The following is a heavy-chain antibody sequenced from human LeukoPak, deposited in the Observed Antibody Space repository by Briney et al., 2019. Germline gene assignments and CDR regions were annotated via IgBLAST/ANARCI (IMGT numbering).Heavy chain of an antibody. Sequence: PSETLSLTCTVSGGSISSHYWSWIRQPPGKGLEWIGYFYYSGSTNYNPSLKSRVTISVDTSKNQFSLKLSSVTAADTAVYYCARVAAAAGIYYYYYYMDVWGKGTTVTVSS. V-gene: IGHV4-59*11. D-gene: IGHD6-13*01. CDR1: GGSISSHY. CDR3: ARVAAAAGIYYYYYYMDV. J-gene: IGHJ6*03. CDR2: FYYSGST.